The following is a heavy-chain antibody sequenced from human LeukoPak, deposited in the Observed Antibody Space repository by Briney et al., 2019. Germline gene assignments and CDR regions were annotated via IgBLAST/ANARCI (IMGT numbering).Heavy chain of an antibody. CDR2: IWYDGSNK. V-gene: IGHV3-33*01. J-gene: IGHJ4*02. Sequence: GGSLRLSCAASGFTFSSYGMPWVRQAPGKGLEWVAVIWYDGSNKYYADSVKGRFTISRDNSKNTLYLQMNSLRAEDTAVYYCARGRLPYCGGDCSAFDYWGQGTLVTVSS. CDR1: GFTFSSYG. CDR3: ARGRLPYCGGDCSAFDY. D-gene: IGHD2-21*02.